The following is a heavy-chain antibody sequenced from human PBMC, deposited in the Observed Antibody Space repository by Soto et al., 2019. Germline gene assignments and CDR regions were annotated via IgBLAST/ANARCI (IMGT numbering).Heavy chain of an antibody. J-gene: IGHJ4*02. D-gene: IGHD2-15*01. Sequence: QVQLVQSGAEVKKPGASVKVACKASGYTFTGYYMHWVRQAPGQGLEWMGWINPNSGGTNYAQKFQGRVTMTRDTSISTAYMELSRLRSDDTAVYYCARAGRIVVVVAATAPSYWGQGTLVTVSS. V-gene: IGHV1-2*02. CDR2: INPNSGGT. CDR1: GYTFTGYY. CDR3: ARAGRIVVVVAATAPSY.